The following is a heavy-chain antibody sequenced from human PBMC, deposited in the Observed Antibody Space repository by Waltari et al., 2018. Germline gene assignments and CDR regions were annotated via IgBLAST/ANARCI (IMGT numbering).Heavy chain of an antibody. V-gene: IGHV3-33*06. CDR1: GFPRSSYF. Sequence: QLQLVESGGGVVQPGKSLRLSCAAAGFPRSSYFMHWVRQAPGKGLEWVAVVWSDGNEKYYGDSVKGRFTISRDNSKNIVYLQMNSLRAEDTAVYFCAKEQEAFDIWGQGTVVTVS. CDR3: AKEQEAFDI. CDR2: VWSDGNEK. J-gene: IGHJ3*02.